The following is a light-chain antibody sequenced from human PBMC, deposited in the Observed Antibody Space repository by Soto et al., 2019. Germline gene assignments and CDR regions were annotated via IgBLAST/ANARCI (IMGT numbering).Light chain of an antibody. V-gene: IGKV1-5*01. J-gene: IGKJ1*01. CDR2: DAS. Sequence: IKMNLSPSTVSSSVRDRVTITCRASQSISSWLAWYQQKPGKAPKLLIYDASSLESGVPSRFSGSGSGTEFTLTISSLQPDDFATYYCQQYNSYPWTFGQGTK. CDR3: QQYNSYPWT. CDR1: QSISSW.